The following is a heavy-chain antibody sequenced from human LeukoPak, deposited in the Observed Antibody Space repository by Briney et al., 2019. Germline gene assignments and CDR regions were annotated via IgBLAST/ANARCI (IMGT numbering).Heavy chain of an antibody. Sequence: ASVKVSCKASGYTFTGYYMHWVRQAPGQGLEWMGWINPNSGGTNYAQKFQGRVTMTRDTSISTAYMELSRLRSDDTAVYYCARGVAAAGTIYWWSQGTLVTVSS. V-gene: IGHV1-2*02. D-gene: IGHD6-13*01. J-gene: IGHJ4*02. CDR2: INPNSGGT. CDR3: ARGVAAAGTIYW. CDR1: GYTFTGYY.